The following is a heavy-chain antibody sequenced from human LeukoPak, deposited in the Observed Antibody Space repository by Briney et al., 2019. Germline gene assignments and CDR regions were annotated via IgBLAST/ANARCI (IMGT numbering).Heavy chain of an antibody. Sequence: GGSLRLSCAASGFIFSTYEMNWVRQAPGKGLEWVSYISSSGSTIYYADSVKGRFTISRDNAKNSLYLQMNSLRAEATAVYYCAELGITMIGGVWGKGTTVTISS. J-gene: IGHJ6*04. D-gene: IGHD3-10*02. CDR1: GFIFSTYE. CDR2: ISSSGSTI. V-gene: IGHV3-48*03. CDR3: AELGITMIGGV.